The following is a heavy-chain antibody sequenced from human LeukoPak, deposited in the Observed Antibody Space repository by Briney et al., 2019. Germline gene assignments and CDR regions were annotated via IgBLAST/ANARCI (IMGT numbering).Heavy chain of an antibody. V-gene: IGHV3-11*01. CDR2: VSSSGNTQ. J-gene: IGHJ4*02. CDR1: GITFSDYY. CDR3: ARESPVGCTSTSCYIDY. D-gene: IGHD2-2*01. Sequence: GGSLRLSCTVSGITFSDYYMNWIRQAPGKALEYIAYVSSSGNTQFYADSVRGRFKISRDNAKNSLYLQMNSLRGEDTAVYYCARESPVGCTSTSCYIDYWGQGTLVTVSS.